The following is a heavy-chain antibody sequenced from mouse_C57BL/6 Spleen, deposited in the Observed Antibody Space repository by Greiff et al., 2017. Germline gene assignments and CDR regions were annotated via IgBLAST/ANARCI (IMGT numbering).Heavy chain of an antibody. Sequence: VQLQQSGAELVKPGASVKMSCKASGYTFTSYWITWVKQRPGQGLEWIGDIYPGSGSTNYNEKFKSKATLTVDTSSSTAYMQRSSLTSEDSAVFYGAGSRYDFDYWGQGTTLTVSS. CDR3: AGSRYDFDY. CDR2: IYPGSGST. J-gene: IGHJ2*01. CDR1: GYTFTSYW. D-gene: IGHD1-1*01. V-gene: IGHV1-55*01.